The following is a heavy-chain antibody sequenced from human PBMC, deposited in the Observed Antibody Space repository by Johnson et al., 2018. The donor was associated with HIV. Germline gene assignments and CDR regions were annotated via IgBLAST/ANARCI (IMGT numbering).Heavy chain of an antibody. V-gene: IGHV3-30*04. CDR3: ARDRRITIFGSGRAVQSNDAFDI. Sequence: VQLVESGGGVVRPGGSLRLSCAASGFTFNNYPMHWVRQAPGKGLEWVAVISFDGSNKYYADSLRGRFTISRDNSKNTLYLQMNSLRAEDTAVYYCARDRRITIFGSGRAVQSNDAFDIWGQGTMVTVSS. J-gene: IGHJ3*02. CDR2: ISFDGSNK. D-gene: IGHD3-3*01. CDR1: GFTFNNYP.